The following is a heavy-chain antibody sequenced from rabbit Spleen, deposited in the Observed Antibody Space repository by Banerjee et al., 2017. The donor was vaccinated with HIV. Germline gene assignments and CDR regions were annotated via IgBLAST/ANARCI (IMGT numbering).Heavy chain of an antibody. CDR1: RFSFSSIYW. CDR2: IDTWSGRP. Sequence: QQQLEESGGGLVKPGGTLTLTCTASRFSFSSIYWICWVRQAPGKGLEWIACIDTWSGRPVYANWAKGRFTISKTSSTTVTLQMTSLTAADTATYFCARRITGGGYIALWGQGTLVTVS. V-gene: IGHV1S45*01. CDR3: ARRITGGGYIAL. J-gene: IGHJ6*01. D-gene: IGHD8-1*01.